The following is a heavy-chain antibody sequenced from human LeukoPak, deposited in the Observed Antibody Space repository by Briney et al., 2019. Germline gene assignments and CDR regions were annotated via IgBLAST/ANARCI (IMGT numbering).Heavy chain of an antibody. V-gene: IGHV3-74*01. J-gene: IGHJ6*02. CDR3: ARIPYYYGMDV. CDR1: GFTFSSSW. D-gene: IGHD2-2*02. CDR2: INSDGSST. Sequence: GGSLRLSCVASGFTFSSSWMYWVRQVPGKGLVCVPRINSDGSSTIYADSVKGRFTISRDNAKNTVYLQMNSLRAEDTAVYYCARIPYYYGMDVWGQGTTVTVSS.